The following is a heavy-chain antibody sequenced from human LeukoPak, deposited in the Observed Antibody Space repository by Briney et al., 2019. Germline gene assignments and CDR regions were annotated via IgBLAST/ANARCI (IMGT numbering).Heavy chain of an antibody. J-gene: IGHJ4*02. Sequence: GGSLRLSCAASGFTVSSNYMSWVRQAPGKGLEWVSVIYSGGTTYYADSVKGRFTISRDNSKTTLYLQMNSLRAEDTAVYYCARLAGGYSHPYDYWGQGILVTVSS. CDR1: GFTVSSNY. CDR3: ARLAGGYSHPYDY. CDR2: IYSGGTT. V-gene: IGHV3-53*01. D-gene: IGHD4-23*01.